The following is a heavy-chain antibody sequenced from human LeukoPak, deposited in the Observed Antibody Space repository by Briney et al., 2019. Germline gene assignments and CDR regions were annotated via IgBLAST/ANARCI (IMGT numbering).Heavy chain of an antibody. V-gene: IGHV4-61*05. CDR1: GGSISSSSYY. D-gene: IGHD4-17*01. CDR3: ARPLQGRTVTLHY. CDR2: IYYTGST. J-gene: IGHJ4*02. Sequence: SETLSLTCTVSGGSISSSSYYWGWIRQPPGKGLEWIGYIYYTGSTNYNPSLKSRVTMSVDTSKNQFSLKLTSVTAADTAVYYCARPLQGRTVTLHYWGQGTLVTVSS.